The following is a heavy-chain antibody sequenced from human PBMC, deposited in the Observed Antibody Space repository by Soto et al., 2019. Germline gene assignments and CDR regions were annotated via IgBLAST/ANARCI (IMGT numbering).Heavy chain of an antibody. D-gene: IGHD6-19*01. CDR1: GGSVSSGSYY. V-gene: IGHV4-61*01. Sequence: QVQLQESGPGLVKPSETLSLTCTVSGGSVSSGSYYWSWIRQPPGKGLEWIGYIYYSGSTNYNPSLESRVTISVDTAKNQFSLKLSSVTAADTAVYYCARVDSSGWRYYFDYWGQGTLVTVSS. CDR2: IYYSGST. CDR3: ARVDSSGWRYYFDY. J-gene: IGHJ4*02.